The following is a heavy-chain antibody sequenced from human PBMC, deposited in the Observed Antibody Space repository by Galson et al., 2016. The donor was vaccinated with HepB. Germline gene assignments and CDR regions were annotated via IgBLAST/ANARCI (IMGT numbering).Heavy chain of an antibody. Sequence: SLRLSCAASGFTFSSYDMSWVRQAPGKGLEWVSDITGSGGRTNYADSVKGRFTISRDNSKNTLYLQMNSLRAEDTAVYHCAKGLTAAAPGWTPSGGQGTTVTVSS. J-gene: IGHJ6*02. D-gene: IGHD6-13*01. CDR2: ITGSGGRT. CDR3: AKGLTAAAPGWTPS. CDR1: GFTFSSYD. V-gene: IGHV3-23*01.